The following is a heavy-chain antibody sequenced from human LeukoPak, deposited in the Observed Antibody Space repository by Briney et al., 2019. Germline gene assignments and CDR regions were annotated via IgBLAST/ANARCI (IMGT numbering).Heavy chain of an antibody. V-gene: IGHV3-48*03. D-gene: IGHD6-19*01. CDR2: ISGSGSTI. CDR1: GFSFSSYE. J-gene: IGHJ4*02. CDR3: ARDLNGWYGRVDN. Sequence: GGSLRLSCAASGFSFSSYEVNWVRQAPGKGLEWVSYISGSGSTIYYADSVKGRFTISRDNAKNSLHLQMNSLRAEDTAVYYCARDLNGWYGRVDNWGQGTLVTVSS.